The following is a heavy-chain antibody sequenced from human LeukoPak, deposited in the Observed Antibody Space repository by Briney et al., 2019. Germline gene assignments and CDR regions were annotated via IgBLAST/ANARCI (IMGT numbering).Heavy chain of an antibody. D-gene: IGHD6-6*01. V-gene: IGHV4-61*09. Sequence: SETLSLTCTVSGGSISSGSYYWGWIRQPARKGLEWIGHIYTGGSTDYNPSLKSRVTISVDTSKNQFSLRLSSVTAADTAVYYCATYSSSFGFDYWGQGTLVTVSS. CDR3: ATYSSSFGFDY. J-gene: IGHJ4*02. CDR1: GGSISSGSYY. CDR2: IYTGGST.